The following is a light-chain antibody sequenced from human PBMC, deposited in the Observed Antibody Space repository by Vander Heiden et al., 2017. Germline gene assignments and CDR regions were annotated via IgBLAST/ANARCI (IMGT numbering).Light chain of an antibody. CDR1: SSNIGAGYD. CDR2: DNT. CDR3: QSSDNALKHV. V-gene: IGLV1-40*01. Sequence: QSVLTQPPSVTGAPGRDVTISCTGSSSNIGAGYDVHWYQQLPGTPPKLLIFDNTNRPSGVPDRFSGSKSGTSASLAITGLQAADEAEYYCQSSDNALKHVFGTGTRVTVL. J-gene: IGLJ1*01.